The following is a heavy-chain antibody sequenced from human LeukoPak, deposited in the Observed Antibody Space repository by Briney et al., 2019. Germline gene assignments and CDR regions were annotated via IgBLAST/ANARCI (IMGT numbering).Heavy chain of an antibody. J-gene: IGHJ4*02. CDR1: GGSTNSYY. V-gene: IGHV4-59*08. Sequence: SETLSLTCTVSGGSTNSYYWSWIRQPPGKGLEWIGYIYYTGSTNYNPSLKSRVTISVDTSKNQFSLKLTSVTAADTAVYFCARHEGSGWPFEYWGQGTLVTVSS. CDR3: ARHEGSGWPFEY. D-gene: IGHD6-19*01. CDR2: IYYTGST.